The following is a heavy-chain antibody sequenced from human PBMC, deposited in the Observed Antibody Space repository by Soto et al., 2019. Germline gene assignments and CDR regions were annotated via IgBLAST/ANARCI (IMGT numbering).Heavy chain of an antibody. CDR2: ISAYNGNT. J-gene: IGHJ3*02. D-gene: IGHD6-19*01. CDR3: ASLKGSSGWYRGAFDI. CDR1: GYTFTSYG. Sequence: ASVKVSCKASGYTFTSYGISWVRQAPGQGLEWMGWISAYNGNTNYAQKLQGRVTMTTDTSTSTAYMELRSLRSDDTAVYYCASLKGSSGWYRGAFDIWGQGTMVTVSS. V-gene: IGHV1-18*01.